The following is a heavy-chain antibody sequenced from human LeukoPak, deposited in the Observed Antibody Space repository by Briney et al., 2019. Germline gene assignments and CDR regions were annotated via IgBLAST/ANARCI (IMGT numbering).Heavy chain of an antibody. CDR1: GFTVSSNY. CDR2: IYSGGST. V-gene: IGHV3-53*04. Sequence: GGSLRLSCAASGFTVSSNYMSWVHQAPGKGLEWVSVIYSGGSTYYADSVKGRFTISRHNSKNTLYLQMNSLRAEDTAVYYCARDDPSYYYGMDVWGQGTTVTVSS. J-gene: IGHJ6*02. CDR3: ARDDPSYYYGMDV.